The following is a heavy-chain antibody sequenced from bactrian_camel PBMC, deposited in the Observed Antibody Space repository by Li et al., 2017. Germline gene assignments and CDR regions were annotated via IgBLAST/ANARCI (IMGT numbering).Heavy chain of an antibody. J-gene: IGHJ4*01. CDR2: IEGIADDP. D-gene: IGHD6*01. CDR1: GYTYGGLC. CDR3: AAVRWFGGRWYALAPRQYNI. Sequence: DVQLVESGGDSVQAGESLKLSCTASGYTYGGLCMGWFRQAPGKEREGVGEIEGIADDPWLADSVKGRFTISRNDAKNALYLQMNDLKPEDTAVYYCAAVRWFGGRWYALAPRQYNIWGQGTQVTVS. V-gene: IGHV3S31*01.